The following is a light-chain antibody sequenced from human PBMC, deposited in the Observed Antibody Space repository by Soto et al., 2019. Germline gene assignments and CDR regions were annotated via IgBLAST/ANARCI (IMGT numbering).Light chain of an antibody. CDR3: QQLNSHPIT. Sequence: IQLSQSPSSLAAPVGSRVTITCRASPAIASFLAWYQQKPGTAPKLLIYGASTLQSGVPSRFSGSGSGTEFTLTISSLQPEDFATYYCQQLNSHPITFGQGTRLEIK. CDR2: GAS. V-gene: IGKV1-9*01. CDR1: PAIASF. J-gene: IGKJ5*01.